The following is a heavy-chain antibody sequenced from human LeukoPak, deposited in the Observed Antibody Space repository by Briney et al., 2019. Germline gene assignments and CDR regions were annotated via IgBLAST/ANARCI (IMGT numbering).Heavy chain of an antibody. CDR1: GFTFTNAW. CDR3: TAGWPGDDYPVDY. Sequence: PGGSLRLSCAASGFTFTNAWMSWVRQAPGKGLEWVGRIKTKTGGGAIDYAASVKGRFTISRDDSESTVYLQMNSLKPEDTALYYCTAGWPGDDYPVDYWGQGTLVTVSS. CDR2: IKTKTGGGAI. D-gene: IGHD4-11*01. J-gene: IGHJ4*02. V-gene: IGHV3-15*01.